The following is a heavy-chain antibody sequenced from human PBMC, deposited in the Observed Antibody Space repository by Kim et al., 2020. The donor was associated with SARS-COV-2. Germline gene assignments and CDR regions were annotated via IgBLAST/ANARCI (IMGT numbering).Heavy chain of an antibody. CDR1: GYTFTNYV. Sequence: ASVKVSCKASGYTFTNYVMHWVRQAPGQRPEWMGLISIGNDNTKFSQKFQGRVTITRDTFASTAYMELTSLRSEDTAIYYCARGSGWAFDYWGQGTLVTVAS. V-gene: IGHV1-3*04. D-gene: IGHD6-19*01. J-gene: IGHJ4*02. CDR2: ISIGNDNT. CDR3: ARGSGWAFDY.